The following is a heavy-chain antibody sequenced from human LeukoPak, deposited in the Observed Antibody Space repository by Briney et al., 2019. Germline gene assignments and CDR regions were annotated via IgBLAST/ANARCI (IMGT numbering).Heavy chain of an antibody. CDR1: GFTFSSYG. J-gene: IGHJ4*02. CDR2: ISGSGGST. D-gene: IGHD4-17*01. Sequence: GGSLRLSCAASGFTFSSYGMSWVRQAPGKGLEWVSAISGSGGSTYYADSVKGRFTISRDNSKNTLYLQMNSLRAEDTAVCYCAKAYGDYRYFDYWGQGTLVTVSS. V-gene: IGHV3-23*01. CDR3: AKAYGDYRYFDY.